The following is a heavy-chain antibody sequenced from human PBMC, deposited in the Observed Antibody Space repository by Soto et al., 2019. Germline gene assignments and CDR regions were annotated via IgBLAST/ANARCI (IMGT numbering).Heavy chain of an antibody. CDR2: FHSSGAT. CDR3: ASIWFGDFDY. D-gene: IGHD3-10*01. V-gene: IGHV4-30-4*01. Sequence: QVQLQESGPGLVKPSQTLSLTCTVSGGSISSADYYWSWIRQPPGKGLEWIGYFHSSGATYKDPSLKSRFTRSVDTSKNQISLKLDSVTAADTAVYYCASIWFGDFDYWWHGTLVTVSS. J-gene: IGHJ4*01. CDR1: GGSISSADYY.